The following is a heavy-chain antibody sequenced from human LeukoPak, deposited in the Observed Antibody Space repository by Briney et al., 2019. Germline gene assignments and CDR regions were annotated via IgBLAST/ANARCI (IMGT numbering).Heavy chain of an antibody. CDR2: INPTSGYT. Sequence: TGGSLRLSCAASGFTFSDYYMSWIRQAPGRGLEWLSYINPTSGYTPYADSVRGRFTISRDNAKNSLYLQMNSLRAEDTAVYYCARVGYSYGLDYFDYWGQGNLVTVSS. J-gene: IGHJ4*02. CDR1: GFTFSDYY. D-gene: IGHD5-18*01. CDR3: ARVGYSYGLDYFDY. V-gene: IGHV3-11*06.